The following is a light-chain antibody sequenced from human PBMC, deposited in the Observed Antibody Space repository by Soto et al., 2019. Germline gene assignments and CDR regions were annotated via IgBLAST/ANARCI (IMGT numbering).Light chain of an antibody. CDR1: ALPKQY. CDR3: QPGGRGYSYWV. CDR2: KDK. V-gene: IGLV3-25*02. Sequence: SYELTQPPSVSVSPGQTARIACSGDALPKQYAYWYQQKPGQAPVLLIYKDKERPSGIPERFCGSSSGKKVSLTIGGVQAEAEADYYSQPGGRGYSYWVFGGGTKL. J-gene: IGLJ3*02.